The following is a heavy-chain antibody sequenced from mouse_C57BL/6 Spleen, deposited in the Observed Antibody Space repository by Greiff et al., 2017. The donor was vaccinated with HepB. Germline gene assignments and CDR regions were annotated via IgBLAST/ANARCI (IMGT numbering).Heavy chain of an antibody. Sequence: VQLQQPGAELVKPGASVKMSCKASGYTFTSYWITWVKQRPGQGLEWIGDIYPGSGSTNYNEKFKSKATLTVDTSSSTAYMQLSSLTSEDSAVYYCGRERVYYDYDGYIDDGGKGTTLTVSS. CDR3: GRERVYYDYDGYIDD. V-gene: IGHV1-55*01. D-gene: IGHD2-4*01. CDR2: IYPGSGST. CDR1: GYTFTSYW. J-gene: IGHJ2*01.